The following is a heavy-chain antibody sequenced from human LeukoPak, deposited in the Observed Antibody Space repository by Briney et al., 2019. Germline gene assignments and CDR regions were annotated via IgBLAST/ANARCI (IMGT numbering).Heavy chain of an antibody. D-gene: IGHD6-13*01. J-gene: IGHJ3*02. Sequence: GESLKISCKGSGYSFTSYWIGWVRQMPGKGLEWMGIIYPGDSDTRYSPSFQGQVTISADKSISTAYLQWSSLKASDTAMYYCASDLSIAAAGTAFDIWGQGTMVTVSS. CDR1: GYSFTSYW. CDR3: ASDLSIAAAGTAFDI. V-gene: IGHV5-51*01. CDR2: IYPGDSDT.